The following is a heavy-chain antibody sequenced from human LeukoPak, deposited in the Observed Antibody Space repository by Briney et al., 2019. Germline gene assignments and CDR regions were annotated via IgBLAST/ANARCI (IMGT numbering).Heavy chain of an antibody. CDR1: GYTFTSYY. Sequence: ASVKVSCKASGYTFTSYYMHWVRQAPGQGLEWMGIINPSGGSTSYAQKFQGRVTMTRDMSTSTVYMELSSLRSEDTAVYYCARERSIWGFDYWGQGTLVTVSS. D-gene: IGHD3-16*01. V-gene: IGHV1-46*01. J-gene: IGHJ4*02. CDR2: INPSGGST. CDR3: ARERSIWGFDY.